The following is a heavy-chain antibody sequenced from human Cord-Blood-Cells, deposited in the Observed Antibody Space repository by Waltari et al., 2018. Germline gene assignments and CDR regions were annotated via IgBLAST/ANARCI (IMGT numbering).Heavy chain of an antibody. V-gene: IGHV1-69*01. D-gene: IGHD3-10*01. CDR3: ARVTGAGAPVYYYYRDV. J-gene: IGHJ6*03. Sequence: PGSSVKVSCKASGGTFSSYAISWVRQAPGQGLEWMGGIIPIFGTANYAQKFQGRVTITADESTSTAYMELSSLRSEATAVYYCARVTGAGAPVYYYYRDVWGKGTTVTVSS. CDR2: IIPIFGTA. CDR1: GGTFSSYA.